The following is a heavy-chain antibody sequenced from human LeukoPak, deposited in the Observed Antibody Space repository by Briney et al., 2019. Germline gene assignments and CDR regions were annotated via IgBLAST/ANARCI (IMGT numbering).Heavy chain of an antibody. V-gene: IGHV1-18*04. CDR2: ISAYNGNT. Sequence: ASVKVSCKASGYTFTGYYMHWVRQAPGQGLEWMGWISAYNGNTNYAQKLQGRVTMTTDTSTSTAYMELRSLRSDDTAVYYCARDPVAAAYYYYYGMDVWGQGTTVTVSS. CDR1: GYTFTGYY. CDR3: ARDPVAAAYYYYYGMDV. D-gene: IGHD6-19*01. J-gene: IGHJ6*02.